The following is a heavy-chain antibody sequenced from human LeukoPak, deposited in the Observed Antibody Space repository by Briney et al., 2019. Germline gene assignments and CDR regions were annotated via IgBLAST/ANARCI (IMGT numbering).Heavy chain of an antibody. D-gene: IGHD3-22*01. CDR2: INYRGNT. CDR3: ARRDSYSSGYYYFDY. V-gene: IGHV4-39*01. J-gene: IGHJ4*02. CDR1: GVSISSSYSY. Sequence: SETLSLTCTVSGVSISSSYSYWGWIRQPPGMGLDWIGIINYRGNTFYNPSLKSRVTISVDTSKNQFSLKLSSVTAADTAVYYCARRDSYSSGYYYFDYWGQGTLVTVSS.